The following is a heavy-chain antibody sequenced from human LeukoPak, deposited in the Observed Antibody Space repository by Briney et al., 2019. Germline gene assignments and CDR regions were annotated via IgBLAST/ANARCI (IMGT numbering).Heavy chain of an antibody. D-gene: IGHD4-11*01. CDR3: ARGSNTFDY. V-gene: IGHV3-30*03. Sequence: GGSLRLSCAASGFTFSSYGMHWVRQAPGKGLEWVAVISYDGSNKYYADSVKGRFTISRDSSKSTLHLQMNSLRAEDTAVYYCARGSNTFDYWSQGTLVTVSS. J-gene: IGHJ4*02. CDR2: ISYDGSNK. CDR1: GFTFSSYG.